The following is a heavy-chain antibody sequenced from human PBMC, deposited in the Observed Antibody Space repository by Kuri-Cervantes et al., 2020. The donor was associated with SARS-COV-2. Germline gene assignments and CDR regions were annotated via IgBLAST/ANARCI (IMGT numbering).Heavy chain of an antibody. J-gene: IGHJ6*03. CDR1: GYSISSGYY. CDR3: VQVDIAAAGTNYYYYMDV. CDR2: IYHSGST. Sequence: SETLSLTCAVSGYSISSGYYWGWIRQPPGKGLEWIGSIYHSGSTYYNPSLKSRVTISVDTSKNQFSLKLSSVTAADTAVYYCVQVDIAAAGTNYYYYMDVWGKGTTVTDSS. D-gene: IGHD6-13*01. V-gene: IGHV4-38-2*01.